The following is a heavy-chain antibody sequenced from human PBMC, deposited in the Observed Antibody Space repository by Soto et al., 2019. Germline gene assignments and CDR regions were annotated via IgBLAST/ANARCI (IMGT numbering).Heavy chain of an antibody. J-gene: IGHJ4*02. CDR3: ATVRNRHDWAQDY. CDR1: GFTFNSYG. CDR2: MWYDGSNK. D-gene: IGHD3-16*01. Sequence: QVQLVESGGGVVQPGKSLRLSCAASGFTFNSYGMHWVRQAPGKGLEWVAIMWYDGSNKYNVDSVKGRFTISRDNSQNTLYVQRNSLRAEDTAVYYCATVRNRHDWAQDYWAQGTLGTVSS. V-gene: IGHV3-33*01.